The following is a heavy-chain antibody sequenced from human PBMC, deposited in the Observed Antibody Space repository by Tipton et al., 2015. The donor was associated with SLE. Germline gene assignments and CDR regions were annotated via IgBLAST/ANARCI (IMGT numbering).Heavy chain of an antibody. J-gene: IGHJ4*02. CDR2: IYYSGST. Sequence: TLSLTCTVSGDSISSYYWSWIRQPPGKGLEWIGYIYYSGSTNYNPSLKSRVTISVDTSKNQFSLKLSSVTAADTAVYYCASFDYGDYWYWGQGTLVTVSS. CDR1: GDSISSYY. CDR3: ASFDYGDYWY. V-gene: IGHV4-59*01. D-gene: IGHD4-17*01.